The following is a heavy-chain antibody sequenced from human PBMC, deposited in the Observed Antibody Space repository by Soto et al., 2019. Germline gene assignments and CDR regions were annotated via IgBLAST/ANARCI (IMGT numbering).Heavy chain of an antibody. V-gene: IGHV4-31*03. Sequence: QVQLQESGPGLVKPSQTLSLTCTISGGSISSGGYYWSWIRQHPGKGLEWIGYIYYSGSTYYNPSLKWRVTISVDTSKNQFSLKLRSVTAADTAVYYCARQRDGYNYRYFDYWGQGTLVTVSS. CDR3: ARQRDGYNYRYFDY. J-gene: IGHJ4*02. CDR2: IYYSGST. CDR1: GGSISSGGYY. D-gene: IGHD5-12*01.